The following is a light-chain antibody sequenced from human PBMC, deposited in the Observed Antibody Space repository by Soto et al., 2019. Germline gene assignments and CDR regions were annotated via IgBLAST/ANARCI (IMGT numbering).Light chain of an antibody. CDR2: GAS. V-gene: IGKV3-15*01. CDR1: QSVSSN. Sequence: EIVLKQSLATLSVSTGERATLSCRASQSVSSNLAWYQQKPGQAPRLLIYGASTRATGIPARFSGSGSGTEFTLTISSLQSEDFAVYYCQQYNNWPPIPFGQGTRLEIK. J-gene: IGKJ5*01. CDR3: QQYNNWPPIP.